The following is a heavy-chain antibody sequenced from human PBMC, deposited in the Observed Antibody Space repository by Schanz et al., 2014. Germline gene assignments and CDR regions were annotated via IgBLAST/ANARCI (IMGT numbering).Heavy chain of an antibody. Sequence: PGGSLRLSCAASGLTFSDYYMSWIRQAPGKGLEWVSYISSSSSYTNYADSVKGRFTISRDNSKNTLDLQMNSLRAEDTAIYYCAKDLAAVGVFDYWGQGSLVTVSP. CDR1: GLTFSDYY. CDR2: ISSSSSYT. D-gene: IGHD6-13*01. V-gene: IGHV3-11*05. CDR3: AKDLAAVGVFDY. J-gene: IGHJ4*02.